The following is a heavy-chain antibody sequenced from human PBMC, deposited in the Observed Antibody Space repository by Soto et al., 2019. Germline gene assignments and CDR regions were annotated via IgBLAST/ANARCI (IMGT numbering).Heavy chain of an antibody. D-gene: IGHD6-6*01. CDR2: INHSGST. J-gene: IGHJ4*02. V-gene: IGHV4-34*01. CDR3: ARTTYTSSNYFDY. CDR1: GGSFSGYY. Sequence: SETLSLTCAVYGGSFSGYYWSWIRQPPGKGLEWIGEINHSGSTNYNPSLKSRVTISVDTSKNQFSLKLSSVTAADTAVYYCARTTYTSSNYFDYWGQGTLVTVSS.